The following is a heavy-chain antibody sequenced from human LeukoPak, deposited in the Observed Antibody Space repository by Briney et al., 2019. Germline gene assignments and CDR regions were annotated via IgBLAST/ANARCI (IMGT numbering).Heavy chain of an antibody. CDR2: IYYGGST. V-gene: IGHV4-39*07. Sequence: SETLSLTCTVSGGSISSSSYYWGWIRQPPGKGLEWIGYIYYGGSTYYNPSLGSRVTISVDTSKNQFSLKLSSVTAADTAVYYCARGLNGSSWPKYYYYYYYMDVWGKGTTVTVSS. CDR1: GGSISSSSYY. J-gene: IGHJ6*03. D-gene: IGHD6-13*01. CDR3: ARGLNGSSWPKYYYYYYYMDV.